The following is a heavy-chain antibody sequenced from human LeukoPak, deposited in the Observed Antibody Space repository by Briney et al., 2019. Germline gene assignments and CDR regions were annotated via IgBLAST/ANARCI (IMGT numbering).Heavy chain of an antibody. CDR3: AKFGLGKHIEVAGIPFDI. D-gene: IGHD6-19*01. CDR2: INPNSGGT. V-gene: IGHV1-2*02. CDR1: GYTFTGYY. Sequence: ASVKVSCKASGYTFTGYYMHWVRQAPGQGLEWMGWINPNSGGTNYAQKLQGRVTMTTDTSTSTAYMELRSLRSDDTAVYYCAKFGLGKHIEVAGIPFDIWGQGTMVTVSS. J-gene: IGHJ3*02.